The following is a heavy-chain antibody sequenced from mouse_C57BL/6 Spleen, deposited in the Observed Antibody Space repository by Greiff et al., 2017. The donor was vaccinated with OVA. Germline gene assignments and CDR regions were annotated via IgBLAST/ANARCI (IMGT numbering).Heavy chain of an antibody. J-gene: IGHJ1*03. Sequence: VHLVESGPELVKPGASVKLSCKASGYTFTSYDINWVKQRPGQGLEWIGWIYPRDGSTKYNEKFKGKATLTVDTSSSTAYMELHSLTSEDSAVYFCASSYYYGSRWYFDVWGTGTTVTVSS. CDR1: GYTFTSYD. CDR2: IYPRDGST. V-gene: IGHV1-85*01. D-gene: IGHD1-1*01. CDR3: ASSYYYGSRWYFDV.